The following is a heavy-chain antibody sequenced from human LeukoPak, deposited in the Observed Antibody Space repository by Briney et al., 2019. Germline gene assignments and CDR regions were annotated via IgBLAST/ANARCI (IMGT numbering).Heavy chain of an antibody. CDR3: AKVTPCSYDSSFDY. Sequence: GGSLRLSCTASGFTFSTFAMNWVRQAPGKGLEWVSGITGRSNTTYYADSVKGRFTFSRDNSRNTLYLQMNSLRAEDTAVYYCAKVTPCSYDSSFDYWGQGTLVTVAS. V-gene: IGHV3-23*01. J-gene: IGHJ4*02. D-gene: IGHD3-22*01. CDR2: ITGRSNTT. CDR1: GFTFSTFA.